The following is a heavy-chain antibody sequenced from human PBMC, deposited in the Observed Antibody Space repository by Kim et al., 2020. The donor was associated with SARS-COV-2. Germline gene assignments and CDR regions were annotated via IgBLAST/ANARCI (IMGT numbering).Heavy chain of an antibody. CDR1: GFTFSSYG. CDR3: AKDTPGIAAAGLDY. CDR2: ISYDGSNK. D-gene: IGHD6-13*01. J-gene: IGHJ4*02. Sequence: GGSLRLSCAASGFTFSSYGMHWVRQAPGKGLEWVAVISYDGSNKYYADSVKGRFTISRDNSKNTLYLQMNSLRAEDTAVYYCAKDTPGIAAAGLDYWGQGTLVTVSS. V-gene: IGHV3-30*18.